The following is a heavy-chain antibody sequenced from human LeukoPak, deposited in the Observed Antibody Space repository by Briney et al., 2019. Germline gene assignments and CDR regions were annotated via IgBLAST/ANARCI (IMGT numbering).Heavy chain of an antibody. CDR3: ARDSGWLTEFDY. CDR1: GFTFSSYS. CDR2: ISSASSYI. J-gene: IGHJ4*02. V-gene: IGHV3-21*01. Sequence: GGSLRLSCAASGFTFSSYSMNWVRQAPGKGLEWVSSISSASSYIYYADSVKGRFTISRDNAKNSLYLQMNSLRAEDTAVYYCARDSGWLTEFDYWGQGTLVAVSS. D-gene: IGHD6-19*01.